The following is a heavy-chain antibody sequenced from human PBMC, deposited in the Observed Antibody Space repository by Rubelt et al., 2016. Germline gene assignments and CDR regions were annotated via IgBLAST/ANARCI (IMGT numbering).Heavy chain of an antibody. CDR2: ISYSGST. J-gene: IGHJ4*02. CDR3: ARGILYCTDGVCYNHFDY. Sequence: QVQLQESGPGLVKPSETLSLTCTVSGYSITKGFHWGWIRQPPGKGLEWIGSISYSGSTFYNPSLKSRVTISVDTSKNQFSLKLIFLTAADTAVFYCARGILYCTDGVCYNHFDYWGQGTLVTVSS. CDR1: GYSITKGFH. V-gene: IGHV4-38-2*02. D-gene: IGHD2-8*01.